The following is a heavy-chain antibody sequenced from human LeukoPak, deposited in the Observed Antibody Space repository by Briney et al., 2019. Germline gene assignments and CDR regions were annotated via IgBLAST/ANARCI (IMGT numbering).Heavy chain of an antibody. V-gene: IGHV1-46*01. Sequence: ASVKVSCKASGYTFTSNYIHWVRQAPGQGLEWMGMIYPRDGSTSYAQKFQGRVTVTRDTSTSTVHMELSGLRSEDTAVYYRARDQEGFDYWGQGTLVIVSS. CDR1: GYTFTSNY. CDR3: ARDQEGFDY. J-gene: IGHJ4*02. CDR2: IYPRDGST.